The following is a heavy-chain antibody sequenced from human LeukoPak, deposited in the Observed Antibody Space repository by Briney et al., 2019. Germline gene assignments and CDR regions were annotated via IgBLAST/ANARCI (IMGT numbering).Heavy chain of an antibody. CDR3: ARLSQQWLD. V-gene: IGHV4-34*01. D-gene: IGHD6-19*01. J-gene: IGHJ4*02. Sequence: GSLRLSCAASGFTVNSNYMSWIRQSTGKGLEWIGEINDSGSTNYNPSLKSRVTIAVDTSNNQFSLKLSSVTASDTAVYYCARLSQQWLDWGQGTLVTVSS. CDR2: INDSGST. CDR1: GFTVNSNY.